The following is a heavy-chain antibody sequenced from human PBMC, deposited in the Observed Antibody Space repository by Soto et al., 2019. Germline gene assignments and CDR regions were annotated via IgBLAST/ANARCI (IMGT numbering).Heavy chain of an antibody. D-gene: IGHD4-17*01. CDR1: GGTFSSYA. J-gene: IGHJ4*02. V-gene: IGHV1-69*13. Sequence: TVKVSCKASGGTFSSYAISWVRQAPGQGLEWMGGIIPIFGTANYAQKFQGRVTITADESTSTAYMELSSLRSEDTAVYYCARDSRYGDYVLDYWGQGTLVTVSS. CDR2: IIPIFGTA. CDR3: ARDSRYGDYVLDY.